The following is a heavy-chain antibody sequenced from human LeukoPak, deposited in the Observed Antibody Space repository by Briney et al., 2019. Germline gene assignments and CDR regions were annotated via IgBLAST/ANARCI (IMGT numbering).Heavy chain of an antibody. CDR3: TTRLRNHFDY. Sequence: PGGSMRLSCATSGFTFSSFTMNWVRQAPGKGLEWVSTISDGSTDTHYAGSVKGRFTISRDDSQNIVYLQMDSLRAEDTALYYCTTRLRNHFDYWGQGTQVTVSS. CDR1: GFTFSSFT. CDR2: ISDGSTDT. J-gene: IGHJ4*02. V-gene: IGHV3-23*01.